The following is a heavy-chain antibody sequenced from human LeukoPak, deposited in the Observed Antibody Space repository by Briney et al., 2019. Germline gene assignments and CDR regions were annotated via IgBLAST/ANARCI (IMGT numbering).Heavy chain of an antibody. Sequence: GGSLRLSCAASGFTVGTHWMHWVRHAPGKGLLWVSCINNDGTTTNYADSVKGRFTISRDNGKSTLYLQMNSLRAEDTAVYYCLSCISPNCYEFWGQGVPVTVSS. CDR1: GFTVGTHW. CDR2: INNDGTTT. J-gene: IGHJ4*02. V-gene: IGHV3-74*01. D-gene: IGHD2-2*01. CDR3: LSCISPNCYEF.